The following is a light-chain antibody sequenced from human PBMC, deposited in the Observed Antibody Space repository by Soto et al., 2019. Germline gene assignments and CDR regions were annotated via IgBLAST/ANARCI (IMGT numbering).Light chain of an antibody. CDR3: QQGDSSAST. CDR1: QSISSY. CDR2: AAS. Sequence: IQVDQFSTSPVASCGGNGPHPLPASQSISSYLAWYQQKPGKAPKFLIYAASSLQSGVPSRFSGSGSGTDFTLTIRSLQPEDFATYYCQQGDSSASTFGRGTKVDI. V-gene: IGKV1-39*01. J-gene: IGKJ3*01.